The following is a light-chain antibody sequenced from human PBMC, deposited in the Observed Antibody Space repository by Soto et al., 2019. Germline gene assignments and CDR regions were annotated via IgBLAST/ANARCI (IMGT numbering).Light chain of an antibody. CDR2: GAS. CDR3: YYCGSSPPFT. J-gene: IGKJ3*01. Sequence: EIVLTQSPGTLSLSPGERATLSCRASQSVSSSYLAWYQQKPGQAPRLLIWGASNRATGIPDRFSGSGSGTDFTLTISRLEPEDFAVYYCGSSPPFTFGPGTKVDIK. CDR1: QSVSSSY. V-gene: IGKV3-20*01.